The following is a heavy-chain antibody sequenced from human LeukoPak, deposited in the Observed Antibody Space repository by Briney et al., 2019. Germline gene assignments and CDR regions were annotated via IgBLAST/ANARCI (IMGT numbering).Heavy chain of an antibody. CDR2: ISYDGSNK. J-gene: IGHJ3*02. CDR3: ARPLRGKIWDAFDI. CDR1: GFTFSSYA. V-gene: IGHV3-30*04. D-gene: IGHD3-16*01. Sequence: GGSLRLSCAASGFTFSSYAMHWVRQAPGKGLKWVAVISYDGSNKYYADSVKGRFTISRDNSKNTLYLQMNSLRAEDTAVYYCARPLRGKIWDAFDIWGQGTMVTVSS.